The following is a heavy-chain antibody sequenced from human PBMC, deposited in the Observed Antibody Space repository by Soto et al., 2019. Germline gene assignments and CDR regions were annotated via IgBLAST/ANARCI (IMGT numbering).Heavy chain of an antibody. CDR2: INHSGST. Sequence: QVQLQQWGAGLLKPSETLSLTCAVYGGSFSGYYWSWIRQPPGKGLEWIGEINHSGSTNYNPSLKSRVPISVVTSKTPFSLKLSSVPAADTAVYYCARGSKEGLGYCSGGSCSGAGNYFDYWGQGTLVTVSS. CDR1: GGSFSGYY. D-gene: IGHD2-15*01. V-gene: IGHV4-34*01. J-gene: IGHJ4*02. CDR3: ARGSKEGLGYCSGGSCSGAGNYFDY.